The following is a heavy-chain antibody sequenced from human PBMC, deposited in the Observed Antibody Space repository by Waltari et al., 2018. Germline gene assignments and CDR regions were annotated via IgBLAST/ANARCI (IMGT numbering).Heavy chain of an antibody. CDR1: GGSISSYY. CDR2: IYTSGST. Sequence: QVQLQESGPGLVKPSETLSLTCTVPGGSISSYYWSWIRQPAGKGLEWIGRIYTSGSTNYNPSLKSRVTMSVDTSKNQFSLKLSSVTAADTAVYYCVKFSSNSWLDRYYYYPMDVWGQGTTVTVSS. J-gene: IGHJ6*02. V-gene: IGHV4-4*07. D-gene: IGHD6-13*01. CDR3: VKFSSNSWLDRYYYYPMDV.